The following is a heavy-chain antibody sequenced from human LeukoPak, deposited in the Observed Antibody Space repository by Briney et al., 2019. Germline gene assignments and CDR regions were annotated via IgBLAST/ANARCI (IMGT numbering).Heavy chain of an antibody. CDR2: VYHSGST. Sequence: SETLSLICTVSGYSISSGYYWGWVRQPPGKGLEWVGTVYHSGSTYYNPSLRSRVTISVETSKNQFSLKVRSMTAADTAVYYCARVPGVYYDRLTGYGSGWFDPWGQGTLVTVSS. CDR3: ARVPGVYYDRLTGYGSGWFDP. CDR1: GYSISSGYY. V-gene: IGHV4-38-2*02. J-gene: IGHJ5*02. D-gene: IGHD3-9*01.